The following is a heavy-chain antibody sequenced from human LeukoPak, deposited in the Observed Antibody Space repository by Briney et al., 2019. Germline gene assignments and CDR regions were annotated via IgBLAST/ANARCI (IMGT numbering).Heavy chain of an antibody. CDR3: ARASHDYGDYSHFDY. CDR1: GGSISSSNW. J-gene: IGHJ4*02. Sequence: PAETLSLTCAVSGGSISSSNWGSWVRQPPGRGLEWIGEIYHGGSTNYNPSLKSRVTIAVDKSKNQFSLKLSSVTAAETAVYYCARASHDYGDYSHFDYWGQGTLVTVPS. D-gene: IGHD4-17*01. CDR2: IYHGGST. V-gene: IGHV4-4*02.